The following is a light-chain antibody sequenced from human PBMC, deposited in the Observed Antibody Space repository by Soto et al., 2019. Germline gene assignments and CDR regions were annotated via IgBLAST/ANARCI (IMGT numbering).Light chain of an antibody. CDR1: QDIASW. V-gene: IGKV1-12*01. CDR3: QQADSFPLT. J-gene: IGKJ4*01. CDR2: SAS. Sequence: DIQLTQSPASVSASVGDRVTITCRASQDIASWLAWYQQKPGKAPNLLIYSASSLQSGVPSRFSRDGSETEFTLTISSLQPEDFATYYCQQADSFPLTFGGGTKVEL.